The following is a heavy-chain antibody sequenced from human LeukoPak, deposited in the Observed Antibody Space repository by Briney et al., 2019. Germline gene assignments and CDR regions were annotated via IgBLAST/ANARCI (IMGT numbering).Heavy chain of an antibody. Sequence: SETLSLTCTVSGGSISSGSYYWSWIRQPAGKGLEWIGRIYTSGSTNYNPSLKSRVTMSVDTSKNQFSLKLSSVTAADTAVYYCARGNVLRYFDWQLSDDAFDIWGQGTMVTVSS. J-gene: IGHJ3*02. CDR3: ARGNVLRYFDWQLSDDAFDI. V-gene: IGHV4-61*02. CDR1: GGSISSGSYY. CDR2: IYTSGST. D-gene: IGHD3-9*01.